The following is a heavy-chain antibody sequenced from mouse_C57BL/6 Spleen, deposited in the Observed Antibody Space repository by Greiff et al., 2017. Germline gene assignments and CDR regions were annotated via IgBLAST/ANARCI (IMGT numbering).Heavy chain of an antibody. CDR3: ARNYGNYGRTWYFDV. V-gene: IGHV5-9*01. Sequence: EVMLVESGGGLVKPGGSLKLSCAASGFTFSSYTMSWVRQTPEKRLEWVATISGGGGNTYYPDSVKGRFTISRDNAKNTLYLQMSSLRSEDTALYYFARNYGNYGRTWYFDVWGTGTTVTVSS. D-gene: IGHD2-1*01. CDR1: GFTFSSYT. CDR2: ISGGGGNT. J-gene: IGHJ1*03.